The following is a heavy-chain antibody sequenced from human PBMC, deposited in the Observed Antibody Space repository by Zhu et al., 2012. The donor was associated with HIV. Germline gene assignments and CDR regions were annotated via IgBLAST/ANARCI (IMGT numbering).Heavy chain of an antibody. Sequence: QVQLQESGPGLVKPSETLSLTCDVSGYSISSGYFWGWIRQPQGKGLEWIGAIHHGGTTSYNPSLKSRVAISVDTSRNQFSLRLSSVTAADTAVYYRARHSLSTYEVWGQGTLVTVSS. CDR1: GYSISSGYF. CDR2: IHHGGTT. CDR3: ARHSLSTYEV. J-gene: IGHJ4*02. D-gene: IGHD5-12*01. V-gene: IGHV4-38-2*01.